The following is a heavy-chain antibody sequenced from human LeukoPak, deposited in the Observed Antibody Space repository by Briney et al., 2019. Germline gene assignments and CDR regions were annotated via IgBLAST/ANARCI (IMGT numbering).Heavy chain of an antibody. CDR2: ISYDGSNK. Sequence: GGSLRLSCAASGFTFSSYAMHWVRQAPGKGLEWVAVISYDGSNKYYADSVKGRFTIFRDNSKNTLYLQMNSLRAEDTAVYYCARLRFVAASGVSPFDYWGQGTLVTVSS. CDR3: ARLRFVAASGVSPFDY. V-gene: IGHV3-30-3*01. D-gene: IGHD2-8*02. CDR1: GFTFSSYA. J-gene: IGHJ4*02.